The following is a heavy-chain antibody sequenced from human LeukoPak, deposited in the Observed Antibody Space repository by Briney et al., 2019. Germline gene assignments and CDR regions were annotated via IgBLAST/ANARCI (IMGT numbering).Heavy chain of an antibody. CDR1: GGSFSGYY. CDR2: INHSGST. Sequence: SETLSLTCAVYGGSFSGYYWSWLRQPPGKGLEWIGEINHSGSTNYNPSLKSRVTISVDTSKNQFSLKLSSVTAADTAVYYCARGSPYYDFWGGYKTHNWFDPWGQGTLVTVSS. CDR3: ARGSPYYDFWGGYKTHNWFDP. D-gene: IGHD3-3*01. J-gene: IGHJ5*02. V-gene: IGHV4-34*01.